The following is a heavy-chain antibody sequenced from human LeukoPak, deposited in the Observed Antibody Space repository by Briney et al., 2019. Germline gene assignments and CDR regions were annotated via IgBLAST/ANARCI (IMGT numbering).Heavy chain of an antibody. J-gene: IGHJ4*02. CDR1: GFTFSSYG. V-gene: IGHV3-48*04. D-gene: IGHD6-13*01. CDR2: ISTSGSSI. CDR3: ATSQGSWPDYFDY. Sequence: PGGSLRLSCAASGFTFSSYGMNWVRQAPGEGLEWASYISTSGSSIYYADSVKGRFTISRDNARNSLYLQMNSLRAEDTAVYYCATSQGSWPDYFDYWGQGTLVTVSS.